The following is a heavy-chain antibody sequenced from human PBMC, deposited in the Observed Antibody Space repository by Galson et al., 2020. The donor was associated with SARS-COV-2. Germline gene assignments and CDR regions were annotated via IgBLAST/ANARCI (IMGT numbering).Heavy chain of an antibody. CDR1: GGSISTTSYF. D-gene: IGHD4-17*01. CDR2: ICYSRTT. Sequence: SETLSLTCTVSGGSISTTSYFWGWIRQPPGQGLEWFGTICYSRTTYYNPSLRRRVTISVDTSTNQFSLKLNSVTAADTAVYYCARSGGTVTTQHFDLWGRGTLVTVSS. J-gene: IGHJ2*01. V-gene: IGHV4-39*01. CDR3: ARSGGTVTTQHFDL.